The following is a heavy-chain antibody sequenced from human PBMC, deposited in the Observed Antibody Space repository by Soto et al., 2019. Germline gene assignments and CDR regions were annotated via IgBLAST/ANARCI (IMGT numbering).Heavy chain of an antibody. CDR3: ARPGAPHRITWTYGLAV. Sequence: PGGSLRLSCAASGFTFSDYYLSWIRQTPGKGLEWVSYISSSGSNIYYADSVKGRFTISRDNAKNSPYLQMNSLRAEDTAVYYCARPGAPHRITWTYGLAVWGQGPTVTVSS. D-gene: IGHD3-16*01. J-gene: IGHJ6*02. CDR1: GFTFSDYY. CDR2: ISSSGSNI. V-gene: IGHV3-11*04.